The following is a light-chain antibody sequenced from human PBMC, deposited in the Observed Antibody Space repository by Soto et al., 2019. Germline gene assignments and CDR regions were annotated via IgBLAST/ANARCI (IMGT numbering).Light chain of an antibody. J-gene: IGKJ2*01. CDR3: QQSYSASSYT. Sequence: DIQMTQSPSSLSASVGDRVTITCRASQNISNYLNWYQHKPGKAPKFLIYDASSLKGGVPSRFSGSGSVTDFTLTISSLQPEDFATYYCQQSYSASSYTFGQGTKLDIK. CDR2: DAS. V-gene: IGKV1-39*01. CDR1: QNISNY.